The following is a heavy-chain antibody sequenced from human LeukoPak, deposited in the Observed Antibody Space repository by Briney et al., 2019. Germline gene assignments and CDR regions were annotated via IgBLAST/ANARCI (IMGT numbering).Heavy chain of an antibody. V-gene: IGHV3-23*01. CDR1: GFTFSSYA. CDR3: PRGFTYDYGDYFDY. J-gene: IGHJ4*02. Sequence: GGSLRLSCAASGFTFSSYAMSWVRQAPGKGLEWVSAISGSGGSTYYADSVKGRFTMSRDNSKNTLYLHMNSLRAEDTAVYSCPRGFTYDYGDYFDYWGQGTLVTVSS. D-gene: IGHD4-17*01. CDR2: ISGSGGST.